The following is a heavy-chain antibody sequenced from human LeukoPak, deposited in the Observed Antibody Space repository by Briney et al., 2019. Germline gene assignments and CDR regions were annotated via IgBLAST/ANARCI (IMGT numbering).Heavy chain of an antibody. CDR2: ISYDGSNK. CDR3: TLSGVGGSYRYNGGAFDI. D-gene: IGHD3-16*02. Sequence: PGGSLRLSCAASGFTFSSYAMHWVRQAPGKVLEWVTVISYDGSNKYYTDSVKGRFTISRDNSKNTLYLQMNSLRPEDTAVYYCTLSGVGGSYRYNGGAFDIWGQGTMVTVSS. V-gene: IGHV3-30*04. CDR1: GFTFSSYA. J-gene: IGHJ3*02.